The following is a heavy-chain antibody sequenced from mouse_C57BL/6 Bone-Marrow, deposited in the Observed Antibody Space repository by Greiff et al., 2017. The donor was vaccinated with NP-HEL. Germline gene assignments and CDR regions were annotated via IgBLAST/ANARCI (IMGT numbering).Heavy chain of an antibody. CDR1: GYAFTNYW. J-gene: IGHJ4*01. CDR2: INPGSGGT. Sequence: VQLQQSGAELVRPGTSVKVSCKASGYAFTNYWIEWVKQRPGQGLEWIGVINPGSGGTNYNEKFKGKATLTADKSSSTAYMQLSSLTSEDSAVYFCARRHDGYYLHAMDDWGNGTSVTVSS. CDR3: ARRHDGYYLHAMDD. D-gene: IGHD2-3*01. V-gene: IGHV1-54*01.